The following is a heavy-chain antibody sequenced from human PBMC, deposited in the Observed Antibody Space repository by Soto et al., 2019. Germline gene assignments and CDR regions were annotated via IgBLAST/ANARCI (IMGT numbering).Heavy chain of an antibody. CDR2: IYYSGST. V-gene: IGHV4-59*01. D-gene: IGHD6-6*01. J-gene: IGHJ4*02. CDR3: ASKRASSSSDYFDY. Sequence: SETLSLTCTVSGGSISSYYWSWIRQPPGKGLEWIGYIYYSGSTNYNPSLKSRVTISVDTSKNQFSLKLSSVTAADTAVYYCASKRASSSSDYFDYWGQGTLVTVSS. CDR1: GGSISSYY.